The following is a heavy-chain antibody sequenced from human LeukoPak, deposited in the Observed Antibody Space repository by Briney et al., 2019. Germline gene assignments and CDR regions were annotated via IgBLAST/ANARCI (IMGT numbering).Heavy chain of an antibody. CDR3: ATGGYSYGLIDY. CDR1: GYTLTELS. D-gene: IGHD5-18*01. V-gene: IGHV1-24*01. J-gene: IGHJ4*02. CDR2: FDPEDGET. Sequence: GASVKVSCKVSGYTLTELSMHWVRPAPGKGLEWMGGFDPEDGETIYAQKFQGRVTMTEDTSTDTAYMDLNSMRSEDTAVYYCATGGYSYGLIDYWGQGTLVTVSS.